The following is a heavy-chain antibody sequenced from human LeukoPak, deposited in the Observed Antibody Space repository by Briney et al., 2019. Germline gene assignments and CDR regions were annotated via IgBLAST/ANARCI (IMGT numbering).Heavy chain of an antibody. D-gene: IGHD3-22*01. J-gene: IGHJ4*02. CDR1: GGSFSGYY. V-gene: IGHV4-34*01. Sequence: SETLSLTCAVYGGSFSGYYWSWIRQPPGKGLEWIGEINHSGSTNYNPSLKSRVTISVDTSKNQFSLKLSSVTAADTAVYYCASYYYDSSGYYVPGYWGQGTLVTVSS. CDR2: INHSGST. CDR3: ASYYYDSSGYYVPGY.